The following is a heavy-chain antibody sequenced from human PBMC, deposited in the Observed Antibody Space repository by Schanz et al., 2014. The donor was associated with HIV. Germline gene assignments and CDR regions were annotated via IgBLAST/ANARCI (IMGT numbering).Heavy chain of an antibody. CDR3: ARDRGSISWMGRAFDI. D-gene: IGHD2-2*01. V-gene: IGHV1-2*02. CDR1: GYTFSGYY. Sequence: QVHLVQSGAEVKTPGASVKVSCKASGYTFSGYYIHWVRQAPGQGLEWMGWMNPNSGVTEDAQKFQGRVTMTRDTSISTAYMEVSRLRSDDTAVYYCARDRGSISWMGRAFDIWGQGTMVTVSS. J-gene: IGHJ3*02. CDR2: MNPNSGVT.